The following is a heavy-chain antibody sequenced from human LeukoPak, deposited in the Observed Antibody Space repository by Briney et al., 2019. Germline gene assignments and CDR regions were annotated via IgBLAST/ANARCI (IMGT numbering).Heavy chain of an antibody. CDR3: ARGPYYDFWSGYFNWFDP. V-gene: IGHV4-30-2*01. CDR1: GGSISSGGYS. J-gene: IGHJ5*02. Sequence: SETLSLTCAVSGGSISSGGYSWSWIWQPPGKGLEWIGYIYHSGSTYYNPSLKSRVTISVDRSKNQFSLKLSSVTAADTAVYYCARGPYYDFWSGYFNWFDPWGQGTLVTVSS. CDR2: IYHSGST. D-gene: IGHD3-3*01.